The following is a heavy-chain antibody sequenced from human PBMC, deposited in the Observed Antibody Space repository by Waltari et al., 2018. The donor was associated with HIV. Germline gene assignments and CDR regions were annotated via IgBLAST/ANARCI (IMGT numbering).Heavy chain of an antibody. CDR2: IYYRGST. CDR1: GGSISNYY. V-gene: IGHV4-59*01. D-gene: IGHD6-19*01. Sequence: QVQLQESGPGLVKPSETLSLTCSVSGGSISNYYWSWIRQPPGKGLDWIGYIYYRGSTQINSPPKSRVTLSEDTSKNHCSLCGTSVTAAGTGVYFCARGGDKIAVTGGGGWFDPWGQGTLVTVSS. CDR3: ARGGDKIAVTGGGGWFDP. J-gene: IGHJ5*02.